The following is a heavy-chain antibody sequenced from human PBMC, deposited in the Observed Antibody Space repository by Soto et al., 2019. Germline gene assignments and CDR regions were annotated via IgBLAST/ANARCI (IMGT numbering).Heavy chain of an antibody. CDR1: GFSLSTSKVG. J-gene: IGHJ4*02. V-gene: IGHV2-5*02. Sequence: QLTLKESGPTLVKPTQTLTLTCTFSGFSLSTSKVGVGWIRQPPGKALEWLVFIYWDDDKRYSPSLKSRLTITKDTSKNQVVLTMTNMDPVDTAPYYCARTKGSTVTYYFDYWGQGTLVTVSS. CDR2: IYWDDDK. D-gene: IGHD4-17*01. CDR3: ARTKGSTVTYYFDY.